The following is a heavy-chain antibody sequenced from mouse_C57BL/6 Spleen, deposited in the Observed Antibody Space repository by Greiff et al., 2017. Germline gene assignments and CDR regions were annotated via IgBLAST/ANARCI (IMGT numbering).Heavy chain of an antibody. J-gene: IGHJ2*01. D-gene: IGHD1-1*01. CDR3: ARDGGSSLFDY. V-gene: IGHV5-17*01. CDR1: GFTFSDYG. Sequence: EVTLVESGGGLVKPGGSLKLSCAASGFTFSDYGMHWVRQAPEKGLEWVAYISSGGSTIYYADTVKGRFTISRDNAKNTLFLQMTSLRSEDTAMYYCARDGGSSLFDYWGQGTTLTVSS. CDR2: ISSGGSTI.